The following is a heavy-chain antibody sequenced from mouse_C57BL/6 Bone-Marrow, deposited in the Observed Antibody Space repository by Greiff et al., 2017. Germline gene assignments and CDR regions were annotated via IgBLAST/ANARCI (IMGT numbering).Heavy chain of an antibody. CDR2: INPGSGGT. D-gene: IGHD2-3*01. CDR3: ARGGGYYY. Sequence: VQLQQSGAELVRPGTSVKVSCKASGYAFTNYLIEWVKQRPGQGLEWIGVINPGSGGTNYNEKFKGKATLTADKSSSTAYMQLSSLSSEDSAVYFCARGGGYYYWGPGTTLTVSS. V-gene: IGHV1-54*01. J-gene: IGHJ2*01. CDR1: GYAFTNYL.